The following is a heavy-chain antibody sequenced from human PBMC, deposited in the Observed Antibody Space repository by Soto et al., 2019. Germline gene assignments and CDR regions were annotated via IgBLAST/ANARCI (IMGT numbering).Heavy chain of an antibody. V-gene: IGHV4-59*01. J-gene: IGHJ4*02. CDR1: GGSISSYY. CDR2: IYYSGST. D-gene: IGHD5-18*01. CDR3: ARVNTGYSYPSVASDY. Sequence: SETLSLTCTVSGGSISSYYWSWIRQPPGKGLEWIGYIYYSGSTNYNPSLKSRVTISVDTSKNQFSLKLSSVTAADTAVYYCARVNTGYSYPSVASDYWGQGPLVTLSS.